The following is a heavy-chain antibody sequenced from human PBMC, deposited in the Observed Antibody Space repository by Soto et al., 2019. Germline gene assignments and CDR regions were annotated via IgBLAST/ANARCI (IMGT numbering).Heavy chain of an antibody. J-gene: IGHJ3*02. CDR3: AKEYGSGSADAFDI. CDR2: ISWNSGSI. D-gene: IGHD3-10*01. CDR1: GFTFDDYA. V-gene: IGHV3-9*01. Sequence: EVQLVESGGGLVQPGRSLRLSCAASGFTFDDYAMHWDRQAPGKGLEWVSGISWNSGSIGYADSVKGRFTISRDNAKNSLYLQMNSLRAEDTALYYCAKEYGSGSADAFDIWGQGTMVTVSS.